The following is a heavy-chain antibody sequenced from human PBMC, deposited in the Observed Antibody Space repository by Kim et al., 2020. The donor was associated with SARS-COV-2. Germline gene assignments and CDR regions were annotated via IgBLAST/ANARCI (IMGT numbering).Heavy chain of an antibody. V-gene: IGHV3-30*18. CDR1: GFTFSSYG. CDR3: AKDLYYDFWSGQPTPTFDY. Sequence: GGSLRLSCAASGFTFSSYGMHWVRQAPGKGLEWVAFISYDGSNKYYADSVKGRFTISRDNSKNTLYLQMNSLRAEDTAVYYCAKDLYYDFWSGQPTPTFDYWGQGTLVTVSS. J-gene: IGHJ4*02. D-gene: IGHD3-3*01. CDR2: ISYDGSNK.